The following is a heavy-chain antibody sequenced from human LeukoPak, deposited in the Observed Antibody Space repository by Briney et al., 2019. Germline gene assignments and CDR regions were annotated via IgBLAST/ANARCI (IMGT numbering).Heavy chain of an antibody. D-gene: IGHD1-26*01. CDR2: LWYDGSHK. V-gene: IGHV3-33*06. J-gene: IGHJ4*02. Sequence: GWSLTLSCAASGFTFSSYGMHWVRQAPGKGLESVAILWYDGSHKYYADSVKGRFTISRDNSKNTLFLEMNSLRAEDTAVYYCAKSGAGGSYSGFDYWGQGTLVTVSS. CDR3: AKSGAGGSYSGFDY. CDR1: GFTFSSYG.